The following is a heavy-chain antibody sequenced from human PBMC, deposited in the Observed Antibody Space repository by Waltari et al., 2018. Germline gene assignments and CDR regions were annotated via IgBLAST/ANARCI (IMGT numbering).Heavy chain of an antibody. D-gene: IGHD3-3*01. CDR2: IIPIFGTA. CDR3: ARASYYDFWSGYYTGYFDY. CDR1: GGTFSSYA. J-gene: IGHJ4*02. V-gene: IGHV1-69*01. Sequence: QVQLVQPGAEVKKPGSSVKVSCKASGGTFSSYAISWVRQAPGQGLEWMGGIIPIFGTANYAQKFQGRVTITADESTSTAYMELSSLRSEDTAVYYCARASYYDFWSGYYTGYFDYWGQGTLVTVSS.